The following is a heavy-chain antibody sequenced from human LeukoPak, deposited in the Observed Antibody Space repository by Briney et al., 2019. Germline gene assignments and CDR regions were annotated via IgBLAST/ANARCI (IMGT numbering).Heavy chain of an antibody. J-gene: IGHJ4*02. CDR2: IYHSGST. D-gene: IGHD4-23*01. V-gene: IGHV4-38-2*02. CDR3: ARLYGGNSQ. CDR1: GYSISSGYY. Sequence: PSETLSLTCTVSGYSISSGYYWGWIRQPPGRGLEWIGSIYHSGSTYYNPSLKSRVTISVDTSKNQFSLKLSSVTAADTAFYYCARLYGGNSQWGQGTLVTVSS.